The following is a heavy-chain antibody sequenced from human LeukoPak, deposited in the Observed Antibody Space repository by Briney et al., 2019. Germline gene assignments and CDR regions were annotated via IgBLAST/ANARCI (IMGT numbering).Heavy chain of an antibody. D-gene: IGHD6-13*01. J-gene: IGHJ4*02. CDR2: ISATGGTI. V-gene: IGHV3-48*04. CDR3: ARDRPQYSSSWDPFDY. Sequence: GGSLRLSCAASGFTFSSYAMHWVRQAPGKGLQWVSYISATGGTIYYADSVKGRFTISRDNAKNSLYLQMNSLRAEDTAVYYCARDRPQYSSSWDPFDYWGQGTLVTVSS. CDR1: GFTFSSYA.